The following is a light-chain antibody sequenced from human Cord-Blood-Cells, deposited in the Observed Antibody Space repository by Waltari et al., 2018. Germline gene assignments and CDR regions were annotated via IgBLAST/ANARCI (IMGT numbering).Light chain of an antibody. Sequence: EIVLTPSPGTLSLSQGERATLSCRASQSVSSSYLAWYQQKPGQAPRLRIYGASSRATGIPDRFSGSGSGTDFTLTISRLEPEDFAVYYCQQYGSSPSFGQGTKLEIK. V-gene: IGKV3-20*01. CDR2: GAS. CDR1: QSVSSSY. J-gene: IGKJ2*03. CDR3: QQYGSSPS.